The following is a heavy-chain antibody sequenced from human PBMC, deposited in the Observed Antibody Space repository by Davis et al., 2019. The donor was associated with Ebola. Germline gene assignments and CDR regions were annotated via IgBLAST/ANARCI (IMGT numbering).Heavy chain of an antibody. CDR1: GRSFSRYY. Sequence: SETLSPTCPVYGRSFSRYYCSWTPQPPRMGPEWLGAIYHSGSTNYNPSLKSRVTISVDTSKNQFSLKLSSVTAADTAVYYCARPRRIAVADTIYYYYGMDVWGQGTTVTVSS. D-gene: IGHD6-13*01. J-gene: IGHJ6*02. V-gene: IGHV4-34*01. CDR2: IYHSGST. CDR3: ARPRRIAVADTIYYYYGMDV.